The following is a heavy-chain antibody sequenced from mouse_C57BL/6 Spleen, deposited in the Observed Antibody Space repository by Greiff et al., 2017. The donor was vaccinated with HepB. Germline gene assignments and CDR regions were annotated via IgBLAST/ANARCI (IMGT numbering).Heavy chain of an antibody. J-gene: IGHJ2*01. Sequence: QVQQQPGAELVKPGASVKVSCTASGYTFTSYWMHWVKQRPGQGLEWIGRIHPSDSDTNYNQKFKGKATLTVDKSSSTAYMQLSSLTSEDSAVYYCAIGGLRPEDFDYWGQGTTLTVSS. V-gene: IGHV1-74*01. CDR2: IHPSDSDT. CDR1: GYTFTSYW. D-gene: IGHD2-4*01. CDR3: AIGGLRPEDFDY.